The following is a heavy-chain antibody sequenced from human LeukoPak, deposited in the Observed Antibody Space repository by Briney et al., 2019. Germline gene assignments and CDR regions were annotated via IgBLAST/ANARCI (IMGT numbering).Heavy chain of an antibody. CDR3: ARRAVAGRWYYFDY. V-gene: IGHV4-39*07. D-gene: IGHD6-19*01. Sequence: SETLSLTCTVSGGSISSSSYYWGWIRQPPGRGLEWIGSIYYSGSTNYNPSLKSRVTISVDTSKNQFSLKLSSVTAADTAVYYCARRAVAGRWYYFDYWGQGTLVTVSS. J-gene: IGHJ4*02. CDR2: IYYSGST. CDR1: GGSISSSSYY.